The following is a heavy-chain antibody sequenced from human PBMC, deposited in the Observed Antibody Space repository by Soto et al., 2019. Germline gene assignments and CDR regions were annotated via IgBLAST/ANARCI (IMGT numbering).Heavy chain of an antibody. J-gene: IGHJ5*02. CDR3: ARSLYDFWSGNNWFDP. D-gene: IGHD3-3*01. CDR2: ISSSSSYI. CDR1: GFTFSSYS. Sequence: VGSLRLSCAASGFTFSSYSMNWVRQAPGKGLEWVSSISSSSSYIYYADSVKGRFTISRDNAKNSLYLQMNSLRAGDTAVYYCARSLYDFWSGNNWFDPWGQGTLVTVSS. V-gene: IGHV3-21*01.